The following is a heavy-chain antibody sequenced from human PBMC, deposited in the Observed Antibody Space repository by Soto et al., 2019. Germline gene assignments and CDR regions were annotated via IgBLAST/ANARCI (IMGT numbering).Heavy chain of an antibody. J-gene: IGHJ4*02. CDR3: ARGRLVPL. D-gene: IGHD1-26*01. Sequence: LRLSCVASGFRFDDYCLTWVRQGPGKGLXWVANIKADGSEKNSVDSVKGRFSISRDNAKHPVSLHENRLRDEETGVYYCARGRLVPLWGQGTPVILSS. CDR2: IKADGSEK. CDR1: GFRFDDYC. V-gene: IGHV3-7*05.